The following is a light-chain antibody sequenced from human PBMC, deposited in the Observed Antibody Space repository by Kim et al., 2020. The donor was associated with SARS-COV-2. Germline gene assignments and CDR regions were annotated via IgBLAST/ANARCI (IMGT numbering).Light chain of an antibody. CDR1: ALPKQY. Sequence: SPRQTARISCSGDALPKQYAYWYQQTPGQASVLVIYHDSERPSGIPERFSGSSSGTTVTLTISGVQAEDEADYYCQSADSSGTYVVFGGGTQLTVL. V-gene: IGLV3-25*03. CDR2: HDS. CDR3: QSADSSGTYVV. J-gene: IGLJ2*01.